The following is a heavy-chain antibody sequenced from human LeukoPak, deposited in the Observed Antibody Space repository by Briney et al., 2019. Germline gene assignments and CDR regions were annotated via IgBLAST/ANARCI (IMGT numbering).Heavy chain of an antibody. V-gene: IGHV1-69*06. CDR3: ARIRDGYNDAYDI. D-gene: IGHD5-24*01. CDR1: GGTFSSYA. CDR2: IIPIFGTA. Sequence: SVKVSCKASGGTFSSYAISWVRQAPGQGLEWMGGIIPIFGTANYAQKFQGRVTITADKSTSTVYMGLSSLRSEDTAVYYCARIRDGYNDAYDIWGQGTMVTVSS. J-gene: IGHJ3*02.